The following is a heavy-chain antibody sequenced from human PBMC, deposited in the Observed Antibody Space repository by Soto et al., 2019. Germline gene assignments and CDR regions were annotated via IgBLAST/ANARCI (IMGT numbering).Heavy chain of an antibody. CDR2: IYYSGST. D-gene: IGHD5-18*01. CDR1: GGSISSSSYY. CDR3: ARHVQDTAMLYYYYYYMDV. J-gene: IGHJ6*03. V-gene: IGHV4-39*01. Sequence: SETLSLTCTVSGGSISSSSYYWGWIRQPPGKGLEWIGSIYYSGSTYYNPSLKSRVTISVDTSKNQFSLKLSSVTAADTAVYYCARHVQDTAMLYYYYYYMDVWGKGTTVTVSS.